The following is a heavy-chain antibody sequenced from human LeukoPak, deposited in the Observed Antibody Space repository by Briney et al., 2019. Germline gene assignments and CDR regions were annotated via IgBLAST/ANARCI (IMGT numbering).Heavy chain of an antibody. CDR3: ARDRGMGSGSYYGWFDP. CDR2: ISYDGSNK. J-gene: IGHJ5*02. Sequence: GGSLRLSCAASGFTFSSYAMHWVRQAPGKGLEWVAVISYDGSNKYYADSVRGRFTISRDNFKNTLYLQMNSLRAEDTAVYYCARDRGMGSGSYYGWFDPWGQGTLVTVSS. D-gene: IGHD3-10*01. V-gene: IGHV3-30*04. CDR1: GFTFSSYA.